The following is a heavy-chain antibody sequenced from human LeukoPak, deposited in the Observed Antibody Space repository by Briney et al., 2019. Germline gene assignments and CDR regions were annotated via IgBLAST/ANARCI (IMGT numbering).Heavy chain of an antibody. D-gene: IGHD3-10*01. CDR1: GGSFSGYY. CDR2: INHSGST. V-gene: IGHV4-34*01. CDR3: ARVPMVRGVRGTFDY. J-gene: IGHJ4*02. Sequence: SETLSLTCAVYGGSFSGYYWSWIRQPPGKGLEWIGEINHSGSTNYNPSLKSRVTISVATSKNPFSLKLSSVTAADTAVYYCARVPMVRGVRGTFDYWGQGTLVAVSS.